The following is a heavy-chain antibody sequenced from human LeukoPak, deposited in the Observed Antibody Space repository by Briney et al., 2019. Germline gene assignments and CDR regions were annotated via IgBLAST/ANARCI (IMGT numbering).Heavy chain of an antibody. CDR2: ISAYNGKT. J-gene: IGHJ4*02. CDR1: GYNFTSYG. CDR3: ARDPDATVVTLVGY. D-gene: IGHD4-23*01. Sequence: ASVKVSCNASGYNFTSYGISWVRQAPGQGLEWMGWISAYNGKTNYAQNLQGRVTMTTDTSTSIVYMTLRCLRSDDTAVYYCARDPDATVVTLVGYWGQGTLVTVSS. V-gene: IGHV1-18*01.